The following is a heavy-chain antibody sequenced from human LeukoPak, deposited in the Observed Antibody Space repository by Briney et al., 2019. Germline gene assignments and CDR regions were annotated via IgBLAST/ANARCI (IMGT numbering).Heavy chain of an antibody. Sequence: PGGTLRLSCAASGFTFEDYGMHWVRQAPGKGVEWVSLITGNGVSTYYADSVKGRFTISRDNSKNSLYLQMNSLRTEDTALYYCAKCVYSNIYYWFDPWGQGTLVSVSS. CDR3: AKCVYSNIYYWFDP. CDR2: ITGNGVST. D-gene: IGHD6-13*01. J-gene: IGHJ5*02. CDR1: GFTFEDYG. V-gene: IGHV3-43*02.